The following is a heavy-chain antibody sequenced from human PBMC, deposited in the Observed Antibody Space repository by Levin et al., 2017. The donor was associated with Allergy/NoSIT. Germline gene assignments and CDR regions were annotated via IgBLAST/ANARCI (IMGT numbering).Heavy chain of an antibody. CDR2: INPNSGGT. D-gene: IGHD6-13*01. CDR3: ARKRLAAAGNWFDP. V-gene: IGHV1-2*02. J-gene: IGHJ5*02. Sequence: GASVKVSCKASGYTFTGYYMHWVRQAPGQGLEWMGWINPNSGGTNYAQKFQGRVTMTRDTSISTAYMELSRLRSDDTAVYYCARKRLAAAGNWFDPWGQGTLVTVSS. CDR1: GYTFTGYY.